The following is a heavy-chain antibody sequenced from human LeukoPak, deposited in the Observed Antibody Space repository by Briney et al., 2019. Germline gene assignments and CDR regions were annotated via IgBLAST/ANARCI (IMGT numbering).Heavy chain of an antibody. D-gene: IGHD3-3*01. CDR2: IIPIFGTA. Sequence: SVKVSCKASGGTFSSYAISWVRQAPGQGLEWMGGIIPIFGTANYAQKFQGRVTITTDESTSTAYMELSSLRSEDTAVYYCAYATDFWSGYYLGAFDIWGQGTMVTVS. CDR1: GGTFSSYA. V-gene: IGHV1-69*05. J-gene: IGHJ3*02. CDR3: AYATDFWSGYYLGAFDI.